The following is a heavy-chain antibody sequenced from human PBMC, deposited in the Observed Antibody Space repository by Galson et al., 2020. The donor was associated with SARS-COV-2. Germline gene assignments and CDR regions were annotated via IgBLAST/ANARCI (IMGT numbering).Heavy chain of an antibody. V-gene: IGHV3-30*18. J-gene: IGHJ4*02. CDR2: ISNDGSNK. Sequence: GGSLRLSCAASGFTFSSYGTHWVRQAPGKGLEWVAVISNDGSNKYYSDSVKGRFTISRDNSKNTLFLQMNSLRPEDTALYYCAKGLWFGELLGPVDSWGQGTLVTVSS. D-gene: IGHD3-10*01. CDR3: AKGLWFGELLGPVDS. CDR1: GFTFSSYG.